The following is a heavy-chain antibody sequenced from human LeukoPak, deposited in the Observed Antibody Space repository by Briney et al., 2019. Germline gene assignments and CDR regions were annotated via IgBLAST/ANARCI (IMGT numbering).Heavy chain of an antibody. V-gene: IGHV3-23*01. CDR1: GFTFSTYG. J-gene: IGHJ5*02. D-gene: IGHD3-9*01. CDR2: ITGSGDST. Sequence: GGSLRLSCAASGFTFSTYGMRWVRQSPGKGLEWVSTITGSGDSTYYADSVKGRFTISRDNSEKKVHLQMNSLRAEDTAMYYCTKGILRYLDAWGQGTLVIVSS. CDR3: TKGILRYLDA.